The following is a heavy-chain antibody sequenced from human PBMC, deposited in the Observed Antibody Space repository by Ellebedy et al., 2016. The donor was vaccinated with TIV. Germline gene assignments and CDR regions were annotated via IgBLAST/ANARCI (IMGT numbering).Heavy chain of an antibody. V-gene: IGHV3-23*01. D-gene: IGHD6-13*01. J-gene: IGHJ5*02. Sequence: GGSLRLXCAASGFTFSSYTMRWVRQAPGKGLEWVSDISGSDGSTYYADSVKGRFTISRDNSKNTLYLQMNSLRAEDTAVYYCAKGITAAVVEGSLFDPWGQGTLVTVSS. CDR2: ISGSDGST. CDR3: AKGITAAVVEGSLFDP. CDR1: GFTFSSYT.